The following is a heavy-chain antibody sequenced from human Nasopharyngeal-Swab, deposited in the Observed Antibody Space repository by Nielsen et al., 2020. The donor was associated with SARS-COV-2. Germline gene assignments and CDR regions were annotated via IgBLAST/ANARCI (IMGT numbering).Heavy chain of an antibody. CDR3: ARVVPAAFDY. Sequence: LSLTCAASGFPFSSYWMSWVRQAPGKGLEWVANIKQDGSEKYYVDSVKGRFTISRDNAKNSLYLQMNSLRAEDTAVYYCARVVPAAFDYWGQGTLVTVSS. V-gene: IGHV3-7*01. D-gene: IGHD2-2*01. CDR1: GFPFSSYW. CDR2: IKQDGSEK. J-gene: IGHJ4*02.